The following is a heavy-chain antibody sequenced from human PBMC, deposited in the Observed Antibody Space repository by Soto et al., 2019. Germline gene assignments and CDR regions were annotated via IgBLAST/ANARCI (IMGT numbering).Heavy chain of an antibody. CDR1: GFTVSSNY. D-gene: IGHD4-17*01. V-gene: IGHV3-66*01. J-gene: IGHJ3*02. Sequence: GGSLRLSCAASGFTVSSNYMSWVRQAPGKGLEWVSVIYSGGSTYYADSVKGRFTISRDNSKNTLYLQMNSLRAEDTAVYYCARIGRATVTTFRAFDIWGQGTMVTVSS. CDR2: IYSGGST. CDR3: ARIGRATVTTFRAFDI.